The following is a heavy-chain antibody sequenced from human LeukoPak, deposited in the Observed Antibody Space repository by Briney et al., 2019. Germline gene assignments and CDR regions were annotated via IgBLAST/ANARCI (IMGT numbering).Heavy chain of an antibody. Sequence: GGSLRLSCAASGFTFSSYAMSWVRPAPGKGLEWVSAISGSGGSTYYADSVTGRFTISRDNSKNTLYLQMTSTRAEDTAVYYFAEWSGAMDYWGQGTLVTVSS. CDR1: GFTFSSYA. V-gene: IGHV3-23*01. CDR2: ISGSGGST. CDR3: AEWSGAMDY. D-gene: IGHD3-10*01. J-gene: IGHJ4*02.